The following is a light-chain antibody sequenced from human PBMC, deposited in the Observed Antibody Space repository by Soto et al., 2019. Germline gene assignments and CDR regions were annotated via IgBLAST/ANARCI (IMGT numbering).Light chain of an antibody. J-gene: IGKJ5*01. V-gene: IGKV3-20*01. CDR3: QQWGSSST. CDR2: GAS. Sequence: DIVLTKSAGTLSLSPGERATLSCRASQTVXNSLSSWFQQIPGKAPWLLNYGASMRATVIPDRFSGSGSGTDFTITISRLEAEDFAVYYCQQWGSSSTFGQGTRLEIK. CDR1: QTVXNSL.